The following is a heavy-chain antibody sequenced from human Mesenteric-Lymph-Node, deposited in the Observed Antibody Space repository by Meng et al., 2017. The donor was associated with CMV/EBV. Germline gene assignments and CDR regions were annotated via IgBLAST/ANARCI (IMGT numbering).Heavy chain of an antibody. CDR1: GGSFSGYY. V-gene: IGHV4-34*01. Sequence: QRWGAGLLEPSEALSLTCAVYGGSFSGYYWSWIRQHPGKGLEWIGEINHSGSTNYNPSLKSRVTISVDTSKNQFSLKLSSVTAADTAVYYCARHQRWLKSEGGFNYWGQGTLVTVSS. D-gene: IGHD4-23*01. J-gene: IGHJ4*02. CDR2: INHSGST. CDR3: ARHQRWLKSEGGFNY.